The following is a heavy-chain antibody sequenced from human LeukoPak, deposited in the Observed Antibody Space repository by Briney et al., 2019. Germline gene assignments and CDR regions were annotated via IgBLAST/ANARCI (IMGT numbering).Heavy chain of an antibody. CDR1: GGSISSYY. V-gene: IGHV4-59*08. CDR3: ATHCSSTSCMGAYYFDY. Sequence: SETLSLTCTVSGGSISSYYWSWIRQPPGKGLEWIGYIYYSGSTNYNPSLKSRVTISVDTSKNQFSLNLSSVTAADTAVYYCATHCSSTSCMGAYYFDYWGQGTLVTVSS. D-gene: IGHD2-2*01. CDR2: IYYSGST. J-gene: IGHJ4*02.